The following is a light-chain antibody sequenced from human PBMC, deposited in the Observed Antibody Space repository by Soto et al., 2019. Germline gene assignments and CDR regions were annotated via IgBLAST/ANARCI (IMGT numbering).Light chain of an antibody. CDR1: QSVSSSY. J-gene: IGKJ1*01. V-gene: IGKV3-20*01. CDR2: GAS. CDR3: QQYGSSPGT. Sequence: EIVLTQSPGTLSLSPGERATLSCRASQSVSSSYLAWYQQKPCQAPRLLIYGASSRATGIPDSFSGSGSGTDFTLTISRLEPEDFAVYYGQQYGSSPGTFGQGTKVEIK.